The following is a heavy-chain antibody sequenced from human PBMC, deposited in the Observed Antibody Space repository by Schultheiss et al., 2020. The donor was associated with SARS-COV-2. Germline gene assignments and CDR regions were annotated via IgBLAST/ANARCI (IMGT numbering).Heavy chain of an antibody. J-gene: IGHJ4*02. D-gene: IGHD3-3*01. Sequence: GESLKISCKASGYTFTSYGISWVRQAPGQGLEWMGWNSAYNGNTNYAQKLQGRVTMTTDTSKNTAYMELRSLRSYDTAVYYCACTSRITIFGVVTHFDYWGQGTLVTVSS. V-gene: IGHV1-18*01. CDR2: NSAYNGNT. CDR3: ACTSRITIFGVVTHFDY. CDR1: GYTFTSYG.